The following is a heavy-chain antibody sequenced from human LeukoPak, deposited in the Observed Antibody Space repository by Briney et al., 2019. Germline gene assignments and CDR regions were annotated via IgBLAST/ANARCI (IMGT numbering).Heavy chain of an antibody. V-gene: IGHV4-4*07. J-gene: IGHJ3*02. D-gene: IGHD2-15*01. Sequence: SETLSLTCTVSGGSINNYYWSWIRQPAGKGLEWIGRIYTRGSTNYNPSLKSRVTMSVDTSKNQFSLKLCSVTAADTAVYYCARGRYCSADICSGGDAFDIWGQGTMVSVSS. CDR3: ARGRYCSADICSGGDAFDI. CDR2: IYTRGST. CDR1: GGSINNYY.